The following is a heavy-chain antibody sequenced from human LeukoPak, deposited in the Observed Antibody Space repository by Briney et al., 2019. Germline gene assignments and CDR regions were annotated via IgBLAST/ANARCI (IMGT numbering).Heavy chain of an antibody. J-gene: IGHJ4*02. CDR3: AGGDGSNWYVIDY. CDR1: GGSISSYY. CDR2: IYFSGST. V-gene: IGHV4-59*01. Sequence: PSETLSLTCTVSGGSISSYYWSWIRQPPGKGLEWIGYIYFSGSTNYNPSLKSRVTISVDTSKNQFSLELSSVTAADTAMYYCAGGDGSNWYVIDYWGQGTLVTVSS. D-gene: IGHD6-13*01.